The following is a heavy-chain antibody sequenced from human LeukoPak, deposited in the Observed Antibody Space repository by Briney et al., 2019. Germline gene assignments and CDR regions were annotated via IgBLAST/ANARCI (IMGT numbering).Heavy chain of an antibody. CDR2: ISASGGST. CDR3: AKDGALEMATINYFDY. CDR1: GFTFSSYV. D-gene: IGHD5-24*01. J-gene: IGHJ4*02. V-gene: IGHV3-23*01. Sequence: PGGTLRLSCAGSGFTFSSYVMSWVRQAPGKGLEWVSAISASGGSTFYADSVKGRFTISRDNSKNTLYLQMNSLSAEDTAVYYCAKDGALEMATINYFDYWGQGTLVTVSS.